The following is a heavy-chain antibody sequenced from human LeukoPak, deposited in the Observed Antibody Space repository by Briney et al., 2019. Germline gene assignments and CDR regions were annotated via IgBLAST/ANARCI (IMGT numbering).Heavy chain of an antibody. J-gene: IGHJ4*02. CDR1: GFTFSSYS. Sequence: PGGSLRLSCAASGFTFSSYSMNWVRQAPGKGLEWVSSISSSSSYIYYADSVKGRFTISRDNAKNSLYLQMNSVRAEDTAVYYCASVPRGSEQQRVHPFDYWGQGTLVTVSS. V-gene: IGHV3-21*01. CDR2: ISSSSSYI. D-gene: IGHD6-13*01. CDR3: ASVPRGSEQQRVHPFDY.